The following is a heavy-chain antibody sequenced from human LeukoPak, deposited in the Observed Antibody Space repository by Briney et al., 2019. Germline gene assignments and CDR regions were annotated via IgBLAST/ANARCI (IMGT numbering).Heavy chain of an antibody. J-gene: IGHJ4*02. Sequence: PGGSLRLSCAASGFTFSNYAMSWVRQAPGKGLEWVSAISGSGGSTYYADSVKGRFTISRDNSKNTLYLQMNSLRAEDTAVYYCAKVKGYSSSSAVLDYWGQGTLVTVSS. CDR3: AKVKGYSSSSAVLDY. D-gene: IGHD6-6*01. CDR1: GFTFSNYA. CDR2: ISGSGGST. V-gene: IGHV3-23*01.